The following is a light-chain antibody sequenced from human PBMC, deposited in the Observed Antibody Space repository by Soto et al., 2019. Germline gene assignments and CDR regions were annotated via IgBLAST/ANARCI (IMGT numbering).Light chain of an antibody. Sequence: DLQMTQSPSSLSASVGDRVTITCRASQSISSYLNWYQQKPGKAPKLLIYAASSLQSGVPSRFSGSGSATDFTLTISSLQPEDFATYYCQQSYSTPPSFGQGTKLEIK. CDR1: QSISSY. CDR2: AAS. CDR3: QQSYSTPPS. V-gene: IGKV1-39*01. J-gene: IGKJ2*01.